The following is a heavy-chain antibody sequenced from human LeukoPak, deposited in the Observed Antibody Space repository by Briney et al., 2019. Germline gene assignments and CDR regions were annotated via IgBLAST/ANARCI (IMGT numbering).Heavy chain of an antibody. Sequence: PGGSLRLSCAASGFTFTSYSMNWVRQAPGKGLEWVSTISGGGGSTYYADSVKGRFTISRDNSKNTLYLQVSSLRAEDTAVYCCAKGGKWDVTPFDYWGQGTLVTVSS. J-gene: IGHJ4*02. CDR3: AKGGKWDVTPFDY. D-gene: IGHD1-26*01. CDR2: ISGGGGST. V-gene: IGHV3-23*01. CDR1: GFTFTSYS.